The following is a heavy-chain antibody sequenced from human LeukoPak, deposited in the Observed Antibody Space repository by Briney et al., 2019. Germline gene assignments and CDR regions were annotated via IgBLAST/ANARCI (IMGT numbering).Heavy chain of an antibody. V-gene: IGHV4-39*01. CDR2: IYYSGST. CDR1: GRSISSSSYY. Sequence: SETLSLTCTVSGRSISSSSYYWGWIRQPPGEGLEWIGSIYYSGSTYYNPSLKSRVTISVDTSKNQFSLKLSSVTAADPAVYYCARQDVIAARQLDYWGQGTLVTVSS. CDR3: ARQDVIAARQLDY. D-gene: IGHD6-6*01. J-gene: IGHJ4*02.